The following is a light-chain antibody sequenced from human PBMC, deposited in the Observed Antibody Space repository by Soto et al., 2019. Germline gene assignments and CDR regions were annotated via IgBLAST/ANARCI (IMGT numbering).Light chain of an antibody. CDR3: QQSYSPMWT. J-gene: IGKJ1*01. Sequence: DIQMTQSPSSLSASVGDRLTITCRASQGIVSYVNWYQQKPGKAPKLLIYAASNLESGIPSRFSGSGSGTDFTLTVSSLQPEDFATYYCQQSYSPMWTFGQGAKVEI. CDR2: AAS. CDR1: QGIVSY. V-gene: IGKV1-39*01.